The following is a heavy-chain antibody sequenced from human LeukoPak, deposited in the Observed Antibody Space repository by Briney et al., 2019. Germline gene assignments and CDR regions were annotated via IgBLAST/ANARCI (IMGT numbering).Heavy chain of an antibody. CDR3: ARGRNYYDSSGYPGPMYNWFDP. V-gene: IGHV1-69*01. CDR2: IIPIFGTA. D-gene: IGHD3-22*01. J-gene: IGHJ5*02. CDR1: GGTFSSYA. Sequence: SVKVSCKASGGTFSSYAISWVRQAPGQGLEWMGGIIPIFGTANYAQKFQGRVTITADESTSTAYMELSSLRSEDTAVYYCARGRNYYDSSGYPGPMYNWFDPWGQGTLVTVSS.